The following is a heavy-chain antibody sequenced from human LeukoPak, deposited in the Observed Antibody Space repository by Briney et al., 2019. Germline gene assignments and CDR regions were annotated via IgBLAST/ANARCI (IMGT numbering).Heavy chain of an antibody. CDR2: ISGDGGST. Sequence: GGSLRLSCAASGFTFDDYAMHWVRQAPGKGLEWVSLISGDGGSTYYADSVKGRFTISRDNSKNSLCLQMNSLRTEDTALYYCAKDALPGYCSSTSCLAPWYYGMDVWGQGTTVTVSS. D-gene: IGHD2-2*01. CDR1: GFTFDDYA. J-gene: IGHJ6*02. V-gene: IGHV3-43*02. CDR3: AKDALPGYCSSTSCLAPWYYGMDV.